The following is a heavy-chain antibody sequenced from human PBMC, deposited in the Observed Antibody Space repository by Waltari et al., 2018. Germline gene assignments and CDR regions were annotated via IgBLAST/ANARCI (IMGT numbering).Heavy chain of an antibody. J-gene: IGHJ1*01. D-gene: IGHD3-22*01. CDR3: ARTTYYYDAFHH. V-gene: IGHV3-74*01. CDR1: GFTFSSYW. CDR2: INSDESTT. Sequence: EVQLVESGGGLVQPGGSLRLSCAASGFTFSSYWMHWVRQAPGKGLVLVSRINSDESTTSYADSVKGRFTISRDNAKNTLYLQMNSLRAEDTAVYYCARTTYYYDAFHHWGQGTVVTVSS.